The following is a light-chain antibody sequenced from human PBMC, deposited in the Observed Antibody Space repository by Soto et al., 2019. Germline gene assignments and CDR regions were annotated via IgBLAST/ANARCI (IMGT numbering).Light chain of an antibody. Sequence: EIVLTQSPATLSLSPGERATLSCRASQSISSYLAWYQQKPGQAPRLLIYDASNRATGIPARFSGSGSGTDFTLTINSLEPEDFAIYYCQRRSSWCTFGQGTKLEIK. CDR3: QRRSSWCT. CDR2: DAS. V-gene: IGKV3-11*01. J-gene: IGKJ2*02. CDR1: QSISSY.